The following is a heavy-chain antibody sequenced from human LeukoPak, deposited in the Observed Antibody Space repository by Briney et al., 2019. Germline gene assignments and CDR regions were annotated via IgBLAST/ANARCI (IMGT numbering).Heavy chain of an antibody. D-gene: IGHD4-17*01. CDR1: GYTFTSYG. CDR2: ISAYNGNT. Sequence: ASVKVSCKASGYTFTSYGISWVRQAPGQGLEWMGWISAYNGNTNYAQKLQGRVTMTTDTSTSTAYMELRSLRSDDTAVYYCARARALSSYGEVDYWGQGTLVTVSS. J-gene: IGHJ4*02. CDR3: ARARALSSYGEVDY. V-gene: IGHV1-18*01.